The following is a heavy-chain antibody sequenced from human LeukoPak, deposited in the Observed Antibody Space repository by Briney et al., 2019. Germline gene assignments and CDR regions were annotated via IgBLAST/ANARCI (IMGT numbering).Heavy chain of an antibody. CDR3: ARERDFWSGYYPPIFDY. J-gene: IGHJ4*02. Sequence: GALRPSLAAPGFTFSSDWISWGRQGPGKGLGGGANYKKDGSDKYYVDSVKGRFTISRDNAKNSLYLQMNSLRAEDTAVYYCARERDFWSGYYPPIFDYWGQGTLVTVSS. CDR1: GFTFSSDW. CDR2: YKKDGSDK. D-gene: IGHD3-3*01. V-gene: IGHV3-7*01.